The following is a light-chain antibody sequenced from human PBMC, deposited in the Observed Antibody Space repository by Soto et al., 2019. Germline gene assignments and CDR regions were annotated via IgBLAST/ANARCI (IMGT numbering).Light chain of an antibody. CDR3: QQYNHYCA. J-gene: IGKJ1*01. CDR2: DAS. V-gene: IGKV1-5*01. CDR1: QNINGW. Sequence: DIQMTQSPSTLSASVGDRVTITCRASQNINGWLAWYQQKPGKAPKLLIYDASSLGSGVPSRFSGSGFGTDFTPTITSLQPDDFATYYCQQYNHYCAFGQGTTVDIK.